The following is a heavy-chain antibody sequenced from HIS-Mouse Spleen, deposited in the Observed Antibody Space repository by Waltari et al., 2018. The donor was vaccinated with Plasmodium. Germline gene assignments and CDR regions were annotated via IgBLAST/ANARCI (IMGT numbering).Heavy chain of an antibody. D-gene: IGHD6-13*01. Sequence: EVQLVESGGGLVQPGGSLRLSCAASAFTFSSYWMSWVRQAPGKGLEWVANIKQDGSEKYYVDSVKGRFTISRDNAKNSLYLQMNSLRAEDTAVYYCASSWYWYFDLWGHGTLVTVSS. V-gene: IGHV3-7*01. J-gene: IGHJ2*01. CDR2: IKQDGSEK. CDR1: AFTFSSYW. CDR3: ASSWYWYFDL.